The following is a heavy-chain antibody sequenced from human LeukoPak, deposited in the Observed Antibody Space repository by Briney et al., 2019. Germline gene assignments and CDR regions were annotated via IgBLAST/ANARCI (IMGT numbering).Heavy chain of an antibody. CDR2: ISSSSSYI. D-gene: IGHD3-3*01. CDR1: GFTFSSYS. Sequence: GGSLRLSCAASGFTFSSYSMNWVRQAPGKGLEWVSSISSSSSYIYYADSVKGRFTISKDNAKNSLYLQMNSLRAEDTAVYYCARDITIFGVAFDYWGQGTLVTVSS. J-gene: IGHJ4*02. V-gene: IGHV3-21*01. CDR3: ARDITIFGVAFDY.